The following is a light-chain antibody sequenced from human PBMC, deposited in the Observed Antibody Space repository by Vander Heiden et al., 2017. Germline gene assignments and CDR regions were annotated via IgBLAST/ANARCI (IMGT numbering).Light chain of an antibody. CDR3: QQTYSTPLT. J-gene: IGKJ5*01. CDR2: TAS. V-gene: IGKV1-39*01. CDR1: QSISNY. Sequence: DIQMTQFPSTLSASVGDRVTITCQASQSISNYVSWYQQKPGTAPKFLIHTASRLQSGVPSRFSGGGSGTDFTLTISSLQPEDFAIYYCQQTYSTPLTFGQGTRLEIK.